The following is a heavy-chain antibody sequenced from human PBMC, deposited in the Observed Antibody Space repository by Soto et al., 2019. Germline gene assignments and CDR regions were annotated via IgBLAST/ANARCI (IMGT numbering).Heavy chain of an antibody. D-gene: IGHD6-6*01. V-gene: IGHV3-48*02. CDR2: ISSSTI. Sequence: EVQLVESGGGLVQPGGSLRLSCAASGFTFSSYSMNWVRQAPGKGLEWVSYISSSTIYYADSVKGRFTISRDNAKNSLYLQMNSLRDEDTAVHDCARDRATGRNVLNYWGQGTLVSVSS. J-gene: IGHJ4*02. CDR1: GFTFSSYS. CDR3: ARDRATGRNVLNY.